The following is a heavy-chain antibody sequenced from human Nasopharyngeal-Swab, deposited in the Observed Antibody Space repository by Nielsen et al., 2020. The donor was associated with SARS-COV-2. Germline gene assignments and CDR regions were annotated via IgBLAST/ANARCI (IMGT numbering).Heavy chain of an antibody. CDR3: AREAALGIAAAEDYYYYGMDV. J-gene: IGHJ6*02. CDR2: ISAYGNT. V-gene: IGHV1-18*01. Sequence: WVRQAPGQGPEWMGWISAYGNTNYAQQLQGRVTLTTDTSTSTAYMDLMSLRSDDTAVYYCAREAALGIAAAEDYYYYGMDVWGQGTTVTVSS. D-gene: IGHD6-13*01.